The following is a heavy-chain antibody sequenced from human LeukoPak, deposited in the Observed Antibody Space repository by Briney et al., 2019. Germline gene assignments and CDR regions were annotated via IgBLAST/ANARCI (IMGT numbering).Heavy chain of an antibody. CDR2: VGAGNGDT. CDR1: GYSFNNHG. V-gene: IGHV1-18*01. CDR3: ARASSPYNWYFDL. J-gene: IGHJ2*01. D-gene: IGHD4-11*01. Sequence: ASVKISCKASGYSFNNHGLSWVRQAPGQGLEWVGWVGAGNGDTHYAQKLQGRVTMTTDTSTNTAYMDLRSLRSDDTAAYYCARASSPYNWYFDLWGRGTLVTVSS.